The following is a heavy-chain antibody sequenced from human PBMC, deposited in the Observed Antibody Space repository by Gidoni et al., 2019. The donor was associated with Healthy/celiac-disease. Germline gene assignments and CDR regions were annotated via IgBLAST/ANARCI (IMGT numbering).Heavy chain of an antibody. CDR3: ARVGEYQLLNFDY. Sequence: QVQLQESGPGLVKPSETLSLTCTVSGGSISSYYWSWIRQPPGKGLEWIGYIYYSGSTNYNPSLKSRVTISVDTSKNQFSLKLSSVTAADTAVYYCARVGEYQLLNFDYWGQGTLVTVSS. CDR2: IYYSGST. D-gene: IGHD2-2*01. V-gene: IGHV4-59*01. CDR1: GGSISSYY. J-gene: IGHJ4*02.